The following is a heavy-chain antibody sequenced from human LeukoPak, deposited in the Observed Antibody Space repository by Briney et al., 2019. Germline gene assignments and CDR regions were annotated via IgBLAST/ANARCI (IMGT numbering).Heavy chain of an antibody. V-gene: IGHV4-59*11. Sequence: PSETLSLTCAMSGGSISSHCGSFIRQPPGKGLEWIGYICNNGNTNYNPSLKSRVIISVDTSKNQFSLKLSSVTAADTAVYYCARDMTPGYYGSGSLRCGFDPWGQGTLVTVSS. CDR1: GGSISSHC. CDR3: ARDMTPGYYGSGSLRCGFDP. D-gene: IGHD3-10*01. CDR2: ICNNGNT. J-gene: IGHJ5*02.